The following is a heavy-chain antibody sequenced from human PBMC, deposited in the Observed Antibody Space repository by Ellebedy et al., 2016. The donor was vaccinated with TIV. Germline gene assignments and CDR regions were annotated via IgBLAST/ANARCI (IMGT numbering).Heavy chain of an antibody. CDR3: ARRDY. CDR2: IDLSDSDT. Sequence: GESLKISCQGSAYSFINYWIVWVRQMPGRGLEWMGIIDLSDSDTRYSPSFQGQVTISADRSVTTAYLHFNSLKPSDTAVYYCARRDYWGQGTLVTVSS. CDR1: AYSFINYW. J-gene: IGHJ4*02. V-gene: IGHV5-51*01.